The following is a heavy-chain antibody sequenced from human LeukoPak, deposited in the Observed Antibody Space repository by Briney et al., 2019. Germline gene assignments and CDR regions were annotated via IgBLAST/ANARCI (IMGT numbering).Heavy chain of an antibody. CDR1: GGTFSSYD. D-gene: IGHD5-18*01. CDR3: ARANGYSYAPDY. Sequence: ASVKVSCKASGGTFSSYDINWVRQATGQGLEWMGWMNPNSGNTGYAQKFQGRVTMTRNTSISTAYMELSSLRSEDTAVYYCARANGYSYAPDYWGQGTLVTVSS. V-gene: IGHV1-8*02. J-gene: IGHJ4*02. CDR2: MNPNSGNT.